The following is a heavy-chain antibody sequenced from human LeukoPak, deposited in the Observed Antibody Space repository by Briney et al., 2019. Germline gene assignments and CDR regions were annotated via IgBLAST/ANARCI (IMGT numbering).Heavy chain of an antibody. Sequence: PSETLSLTCTVSGGSISSYYWGWIRQPPGKGLEWIGSMYYSWSTYYNPSLKSRVPISINTSKNQFSLKLSSVTAADTAVYYCARDQYYYDSSGYLTFDYWGQGTLVTVSS. V-gene: IGHV4-39*07. CDR1: GGSISSYY. CDR3: ARDQYYYDSSGYLTFDY. CDR2: MYYSWST. D-gene: IGHD3-22*01. J-gene: IGHJ4*02.